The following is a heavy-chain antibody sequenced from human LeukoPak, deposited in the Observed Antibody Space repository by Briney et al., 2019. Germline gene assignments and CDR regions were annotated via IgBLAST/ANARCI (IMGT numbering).Heavy chain of an antibody. CDR2: MYYSGST. V-gene: IGHV4-59*01. J-gene: IGHJ4*02. CDR1: GGSISSYY. D-gene: IGHD6-19*01. Sequence: PSETLSLTCPVSGGSISSYYWNWIRQPPGKGLEWIGYMYYSGSTNYNPSLKSRVTISVDTSKNQFSLKLTSVTAADTAVYYCARAGSGWSFDYWGQGTLVTVSS. CDR3: ARAGSGWSFDY.